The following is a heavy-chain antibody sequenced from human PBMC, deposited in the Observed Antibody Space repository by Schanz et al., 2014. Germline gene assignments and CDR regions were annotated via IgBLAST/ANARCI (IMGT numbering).Heavy chain of an antibody. Sequence: QVQLVQSGAEVKKPGASVKVSCKASGYTFTSYGINWVRQAPGQGLEWMGRIIPILGIANYAQKFQGRVTITADRSTSTAYMELSSLRSEDTAVYYCARGQRRTIGRPFGPWGQGTLVTVSS. CDR1: GYTFTSYG. V-gene: IGHV1-69*04. CDR2: IIPILGIA. J-gene: IGHJ5*02. CDR3: ARGQRRTIGRPFGP. D-gene: IGHD6-25*01.